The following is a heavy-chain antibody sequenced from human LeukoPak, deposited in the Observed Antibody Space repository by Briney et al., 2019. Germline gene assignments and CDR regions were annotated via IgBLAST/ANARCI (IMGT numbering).Heavy chain of an antibody. CDR2: IIGSGGST. CDR3: AKDQYCSSTSCHVAFDI. V-gene: IGHV3-23*01. D-gene: IGHD2-2*01. J-gene: IGHJ3*02. CDR1: GFMFRSYS. Sequence: PGGSLRLSCAASGFMFRSYSMNWARQPPGKGLEGLSDIIGSGGSTYYADSVKGRFTISGDNSKNTLYLQMNSLRAEDTAVYYCAKDQYCSSTSCHVAFDIWGQGTMVTVSS.